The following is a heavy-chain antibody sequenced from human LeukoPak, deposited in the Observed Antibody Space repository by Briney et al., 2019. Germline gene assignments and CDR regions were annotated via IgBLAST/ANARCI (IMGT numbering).Heavy chain of an antibody. J-gene: IGHJ4*02. D-gene: IGHD6-13*01. CDR1: GFTFSNAW. V-gene: IGHV3-15*01. CDR2: SKSKIDGGAT. CDR3: TTERGSASWYEYYFDN. Sequence: RGSLRLSCAASGFTFSNAWMSWVRQAPGKGLEWVGRSKSKIDGGATDYAEPVKGRFTISRDDSRATLYLQMSSLKAEDTAVYYCTTERGSASWYEYYFDNWGQGTLVTVAS.